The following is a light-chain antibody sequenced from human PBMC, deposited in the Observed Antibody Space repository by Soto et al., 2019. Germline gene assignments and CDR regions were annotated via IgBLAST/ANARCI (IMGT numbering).Light chain of an antibody. V-gene: IGLV2-14*03. CDR1: SSDVGAYNF. CDR2: DVT. CDR3: SSYTTSNTLV. Sequence: QSALTQPASVSGSPGQSITISCTGTSSDVGAYNFVSWYQQHPGKAPKLMIYDVTNRPSGVSSRISGSKSGNTASLAISGLQAEDEADYYCSSYTTSNTLVFGGGTKATVL. J-gene: IGLJ2*01.